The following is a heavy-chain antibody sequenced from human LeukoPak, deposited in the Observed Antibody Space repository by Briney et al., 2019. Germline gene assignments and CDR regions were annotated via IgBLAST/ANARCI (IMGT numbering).Heavy chain of an antibody. CDR1: GFTFSSYS. D-gene: IGHD2-15*01. CDR3: ARAYCSGGSCYLYCFDY. CDR2: ISSSSSYI. V-gene: IGHV3-21*01. J-gene: IGHJ4*02. Sequence: PGGSLRLSCAASGFTFSSYSMNWVRQAPGKGLEWVSSISSSSSYIYYADSVKGRFTISRDNAKNSLYLQMNSLRAEDTAVYYCARAYCSGGSCYLYCFDYWGQGTLVTVSS.